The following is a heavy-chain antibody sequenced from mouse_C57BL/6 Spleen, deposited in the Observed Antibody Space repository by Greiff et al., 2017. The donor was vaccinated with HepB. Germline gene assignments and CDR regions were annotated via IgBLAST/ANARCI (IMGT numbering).Heavy chain of an antibody. J-gene: IGHJ2*01. V-gene: IGHV1-15*01. Sequence: QIQLQQSGAELVRPGASVTLSCKASGYTFTDYEMHWVKQTPVHGLEWIGAIDPETGGTAYNQKFKGKAILTADKSSSTAYMELRSLTSEDSAVYYCTRKNGYYLDYWGQGTTLTVSS. CDR3: TRKNGYYLDY. CDR2: IDPETGGT. D-gene: IGHD2-2*01. CDR1: GYTFTDYE.